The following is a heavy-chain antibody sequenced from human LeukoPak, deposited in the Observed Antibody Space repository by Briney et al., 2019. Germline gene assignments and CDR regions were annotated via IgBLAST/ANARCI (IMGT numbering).Heavy chain of an antibody. D-gene: IGHD3-22*01. CDR1: GGSISSGASD. V-gene: IGHV4-31*03. Sequence: SETLSLTCTLSGGSISSGASDWGWIRQHPKRGLEWVGYINHSGSTYYNPSLGSRVTMSVDTSKNQFSLKLSSVTAADSAVYYCARAARQGFTMIVVPFFYFDLWGRGTLVTVSS. CDR3: ARAARQGFTMIVVPFFYFDL. J-gene: IGHJ2*01. CDR2: INHSGST.